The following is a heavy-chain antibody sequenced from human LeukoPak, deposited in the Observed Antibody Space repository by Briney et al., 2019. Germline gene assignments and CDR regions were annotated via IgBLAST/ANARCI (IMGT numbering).Heavy chain of an antibody. CDR2: IYSGGST. CDR3: ARDRAVAGTGREGFDY. Sequence: PGGSLRLSCAASGFTVSSNYMNWVRQAPGKGLEWVSAIYSGGSTYCADSVKGRFTISRDNSKNTLYLQMHSLRAEDTAVYYCARDRAVAGTGREGFDYWGQGTLVTVSS. D-gene: IGHD6-19*01. V-gene: IGHV3-66*01. J-gene: IGHJ4*02. CDR1: GFTVSSNY.